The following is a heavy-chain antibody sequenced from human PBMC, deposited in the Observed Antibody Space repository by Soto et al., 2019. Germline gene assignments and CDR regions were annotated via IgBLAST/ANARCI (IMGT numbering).Heavy chain of an antibody. J-gene: IGHJ5*02. V-gene: IGHV4-59*01. CDR2: IYYSGST. CDR3: AKEKISTSCSNWFVP. CDR1: GGSIRSYY. Sequence: SETLCLTCTVSGGSIRSYYWSWIRQPPGKGLEWIGYIYYSGSTNYNPSLKSRVTISVDTSKNQFSLKLSSVTAADTAVYYCAKEKISTSCSNWFVPWGQGTLVTVS. D-gene: IGHD2-2*01.